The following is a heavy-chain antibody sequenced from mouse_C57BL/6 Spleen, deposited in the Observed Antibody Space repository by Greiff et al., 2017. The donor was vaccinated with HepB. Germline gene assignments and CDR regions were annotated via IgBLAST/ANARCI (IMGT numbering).Heavy chain of an antibody. D-gene: IGHD4-1*01. J-gene: IGHJ3*01. CDR3: AQGGNWEPFAY. CDR1: GYTFTSYW. CDR2: IYPSDSET. Sequence: QVQLQQPGAELVRPGSSVKLSCKASGYTFTSYWMDWVKQRPGQGLEWIGNIYPSDSETHYNQKFKDKATLTVDKPSSTAYMQLSSLTSEDSAVYYCAQGGNWEPFAYWGQGTLVTVSA. V-gene: IGHV1-61*01.